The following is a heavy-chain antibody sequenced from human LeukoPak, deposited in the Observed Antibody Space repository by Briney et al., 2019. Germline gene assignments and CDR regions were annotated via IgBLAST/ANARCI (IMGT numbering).Heavy chain of an antibody. CDR2: ISSSGSTI. J-gene: IGHJ4*02. CDR1: GFTFSDYY. V-gene: IGHV3-11*01. Sequence: GGSLRLSCAASGFTFSDYYMSWIRQAPGKGLEWVSYISSSGSTIYYADSVKGRFTISRDNAKNSLYLQMNSLRAEDTAVYYCARDLGVLRYFDWLPPAGYWGQGTLVTVSS. D-gene: IGHD3-9*01. CDR3: ARDLGVLRYFDWLPPAGY.